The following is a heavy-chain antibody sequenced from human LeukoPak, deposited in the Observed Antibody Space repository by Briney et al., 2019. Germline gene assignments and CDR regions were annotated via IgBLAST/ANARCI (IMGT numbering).Heavy chain of an antibody. CDR1: GDSIRNHY. Sequence: SETLSLTCTVSGDSIRNHYWSWIRQPPGKGLEWIGYIYYSGSTNYNPSLKSRVTISVDTSKNQFSLKLSSVTAADTAVYYCARGQWLAYEYYFDYWGQGTLVTVSS. CDR3: ARGQWLAYEYYFDY. CDR2: IYYSGST. V-gene: IGHV4-59*11. D-gene: IGHD6-19*01. J-gene: IGHJ4*02.